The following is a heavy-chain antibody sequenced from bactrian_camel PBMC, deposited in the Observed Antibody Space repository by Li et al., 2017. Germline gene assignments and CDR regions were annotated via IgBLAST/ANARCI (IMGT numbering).Heavy chain of an antibody. J-gene: IGHJ4*01. CDR3: AKGLSGGAD. D-gene: IGHD1*01. CDR2: INSAGGT. V-gene: IGHV3S55*01. Sequence: HVQLVESGGGSVQAGGSLRLTCTASEFRFGDWDMAWHRQAPGNQCELVSTINSAGGTYYLGSVQGRFTISRDDAKNTTYLQLDSLKTEDTAIYYCAKGLSGGADRGQGTQVTVS. CDR1: EFRFGDWD.